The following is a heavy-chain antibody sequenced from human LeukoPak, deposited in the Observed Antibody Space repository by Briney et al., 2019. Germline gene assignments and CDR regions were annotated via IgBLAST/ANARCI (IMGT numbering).Heavy chain of an antibody. Sequence: ASVKVSCKASGYTFTDYYMHWVRQAPGQGLEWMGWINPNSGGTNYAQKFQGRVTMTRDTSINTACMELSSLRSDDTAVYYCARVADYGDYTLPGDYWGQGTLVTVSS. CDR1: GYTFTDYY. D-gene: IGHD4-17*01. V-gene: IGHV1-2*02. J-gene: IGHJ4*02. CDR3: ARVADYGDYTLPGDY. CDR2: INPNSGGT.